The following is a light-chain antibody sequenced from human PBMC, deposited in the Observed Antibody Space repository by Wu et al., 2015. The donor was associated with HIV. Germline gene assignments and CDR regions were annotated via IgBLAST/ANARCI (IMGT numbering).Light chain of an antibody. J-gene: IGKJ5*01. CDR1: QRVNNDY. CDR3: QQYDTSIT. Sequence: ENVLTQSPGTLSLSPGHRATLSCRASQRVNNDYFAWFQQKPGQAPRLLIYGASSRATGIPGRFSGSGSGTDFTLTITRLEPEDFAVYYCQQYDTSITFGQGTRLDIK. CDR2: GAS. V-gene: IGKV3-20*01.